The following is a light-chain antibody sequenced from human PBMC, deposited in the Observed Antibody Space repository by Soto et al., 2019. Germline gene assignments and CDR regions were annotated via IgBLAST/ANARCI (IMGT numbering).Light chain of an antibody. CDR1: QSISSW. V-gene: IGKV1-5*01. J-gene: IGKJ1*01. CDR2: DAS. Sequence: DIQMTQSPSTLSASVGDRVTITCRASQSISSWLSWYQQKPGKAPKLLIYDASSLQSGVPSRFSGSGSGTEFTLTISGLQPDDFATYYCQQADTFPGTFGQGTKVDIK. CDR3: QQADTFPGT.